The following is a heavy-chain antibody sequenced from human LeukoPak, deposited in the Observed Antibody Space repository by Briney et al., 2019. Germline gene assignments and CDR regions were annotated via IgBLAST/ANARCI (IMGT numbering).Heavy chain of an antibody. J-gene: IGHJ6*02. CDR2: IYSGGST. CDR3: ARHLGIAVAAYYYYYYGMDV. CDR1: GFTVSSNY. Sequence: GGSLRLSCAASGFTVSSNYMSWVRQAPGKGLEWVSVIYSGGSTYCADSVKGRFTISRDNSKNTLYLQMNSLGAEDTAVYYCARHLGIAVAAYYYYYYGMDVWGQGTTVTVSS. D-gene: IGHD6-19*01. V-gene: IGHV3-53*01.